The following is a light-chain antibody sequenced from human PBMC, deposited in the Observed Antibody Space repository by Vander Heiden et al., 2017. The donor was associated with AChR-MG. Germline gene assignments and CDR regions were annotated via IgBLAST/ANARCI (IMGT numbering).Light chain of an antibody. Sequence: QAGPTQPPSVSQAFRQAPTLTCTGNSNNVGYEGAACLQQRQGHPPKLLFDRNNNRPSGSSERFSASRSGNTASLTITGLQPEDEADYYCSAWYRSLSAGVFGGGTKLTVL. CDR3: SAWYRSLSAGV. J-gene: IGLJ3*02. CDR1: SNNVGYEG. V-gene: IGLV10-54*04. CDR2: RNN.